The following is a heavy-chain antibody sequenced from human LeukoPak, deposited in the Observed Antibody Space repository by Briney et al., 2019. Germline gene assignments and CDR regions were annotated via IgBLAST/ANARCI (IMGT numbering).Heavy chain of an antibody. J-gene: IGHJ4*02. CDR3: AREGRGYSFDY. CDR1: GFTFSTYA. Sequence: PGGSLRLSCAASGFTFSTYAMNWVRQAPGKGLEWISSISSSSSYIYYADSVKGRFTISRDNAKNSLYLQMNSLRAEDTAVYYCAREGRGYSFDYWGQGTLVTVSS. CDR2: ISSSSSYI. D-gene: IGHD3-22*01. V-gene: IGHV3-21*01.